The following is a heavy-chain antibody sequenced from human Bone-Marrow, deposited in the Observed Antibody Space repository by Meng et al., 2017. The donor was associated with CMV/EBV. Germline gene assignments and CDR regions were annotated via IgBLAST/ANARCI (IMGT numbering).Heavy chain of an antibody. CDR3: AKIKYSSRPSLDY. Sequence: GGSLRLSCTGSGYSFSSYWIGWMRQMPGKGLEWMAIIYPGDSDTKYGPSFQGQVTISADKSINTVYLQWNSLKASDTAMYYCAKIKYSSRPSLDYWGQGTLVTVSS. CDR2: IYPGDSDT. CDR1: GYSFSSYW. D-gene: IGHD6-13*01. V-gene: IGHV5-51*01. J-gene: IGHJ4*02.